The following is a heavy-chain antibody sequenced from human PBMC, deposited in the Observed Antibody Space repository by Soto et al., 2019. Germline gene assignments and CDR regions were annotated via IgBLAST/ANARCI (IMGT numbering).Heavy chain of an antibody. J-gene: IGHJ6*02. V-gene: IGHV3-30-3*01. D-gene: IGHD2-15*01. Sequence: PGGSLRLSWAASGFTFSSYCMHWVRQAPGKGLEWVAVISYDGSNKYYADSVKGRFTISRDNSKNTLYLQMNSLRAEDTAVYYCASSIVVDGMDVWGQGTTVTVSS. CDR2: ISYDGSNK. CDR3: ASSIVVDGMDV. CDR1: GFTFSSYC.